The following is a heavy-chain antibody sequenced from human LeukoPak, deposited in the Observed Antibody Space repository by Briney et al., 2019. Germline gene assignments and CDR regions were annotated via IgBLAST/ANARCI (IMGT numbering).Heavy chain of an antibody. V-gene: IGHV3-23*01. Sequence: GGSLRLSCAASGFTFSSYAMSWVRRAPGKGLEWVSVVSVSGGSTNYADSVKGRFTISRDNSKNTLYLQMNSLRAEDTAVYYCVKSPADYWGQGTLVTVSS. J-gene: IGHJ4*02. CDR2: VSVSGGST. CDR3: VKSPADY. CDR1: GFTFSSYA.